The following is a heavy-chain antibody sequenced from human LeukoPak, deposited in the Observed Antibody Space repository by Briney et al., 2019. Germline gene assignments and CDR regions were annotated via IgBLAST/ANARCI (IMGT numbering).Heavy chain of an antibody. V-gene: IGHV4-30-4*08. J-gene: IGHJ4*02. CDR1: GGSISSDDYY. D-gene: IGHD2-8*02. Sequence: SETLSLTCTVSGGSISSDDYYWSWIRQPPGKGLEWIGYIYYSGSTYYNPSLKSRVTISVDTSKNQFSLKLSSVTAADTAVYYCARRIDTVLDYWGQGTLVTVSS. CDR2: IYYSGST. CDR3: ARRIDTVLDY.